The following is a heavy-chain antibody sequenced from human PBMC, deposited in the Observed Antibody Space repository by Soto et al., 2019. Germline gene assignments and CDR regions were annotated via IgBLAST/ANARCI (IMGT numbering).Heavy chain of an antibody. CDR3: AIERYAYGSAY. CDR2: INHTGTA. Sequence: SETLSLTCAVSGDSISSGGYSWSWVRQPPGKGLEWMGEINHTGTAKYKPSLKSRISMSLDTSKNQFSLTLNSVTAADTAVYYCAIERYAYGSAYWGQGSLVTVSS. D-gene: IGHD3-16*01. CDR1: GDSISSGGYS. J-gene: IGHJ4*02. V-gene: IGHV4-4*02.